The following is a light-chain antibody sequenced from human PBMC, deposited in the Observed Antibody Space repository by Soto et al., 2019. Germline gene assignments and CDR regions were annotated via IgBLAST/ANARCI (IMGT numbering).Light chain of an antibody. Sequence: QSVLTQPASVSESPGQSVTISCTGTSSDVGGYDYVSWYQQHPGKAPQLLIYDVSIRPSGVSDRFSGSKSGNTVSLTISGLQAEDEADYYCNSYTSSSTVAFGGGTKLTVL. J-gene: IGLJ2*01. V-gene: IGLV2-14*01. CDR1: SSDVGGYDY. CDR3: NSYTSSSTVA. CDR2: DVS.